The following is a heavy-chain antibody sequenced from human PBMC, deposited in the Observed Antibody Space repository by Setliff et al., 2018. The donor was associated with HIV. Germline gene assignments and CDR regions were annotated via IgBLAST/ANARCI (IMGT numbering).Heavy chain of an antibody. D-gene: IGHD3-10*01. V-gene: IGHV4-4*02. CDR1: GGSISSTNW. CDR3: ARASAERSAVRGLAIAFDI. Sequence: SETLSLTCAVSGGSISSTNWWSWVRQPPGKGLEWIGQIFHSGSTNYNPSLKSRVTISVDKSRYQFSLKLSSVTAADTAVYYCARASAERSAVRGLAIAFDIWGPGTRVTVSS. CDR2: IFHSGST. J-gene: IGHJ3*02.